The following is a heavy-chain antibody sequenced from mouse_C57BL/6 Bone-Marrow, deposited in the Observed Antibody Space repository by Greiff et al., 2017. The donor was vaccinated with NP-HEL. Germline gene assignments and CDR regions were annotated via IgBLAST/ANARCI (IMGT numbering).Heavy chain of an antibody. J-gene: IGHJ1*03. D-gene: IGHD1-2*01. V-gene: IGHV5-6*01. CDR1: GFTFSSYG. CDR3: ARHRLLRPWYFDV. CDR2: ISSGGSYT. Sequence: EVMLVESGGDLVKPGGSLKLSCAASGFTFSSYGMSWVRQTPDKRLEWVATISSGGSYTYYPDSVKGRFTISSDNAKNTLYLQMSSLKSDDTAMYYCARHRLLRPWYFDVWGTGTTVTVSS.